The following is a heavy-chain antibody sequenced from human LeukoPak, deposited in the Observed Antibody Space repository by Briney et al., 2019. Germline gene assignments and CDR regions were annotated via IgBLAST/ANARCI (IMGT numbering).Heavy chain of an antibody. Sequence: ASVNVSFKSSVYTFTSYDINWLRQATGQGLERMGWMNPNSGNTGYAQKFQGRVTMTSNTSISTAYMELSSLRSEDTAVYYCAIGLSSSRRFDYWGQGTLVTVSS. J-gene: IGHJ4*02. D-gene: IGHD6-13*01. CDR1: VYTFTSYD. CDR3: AIGLSSSRRFDY. V-gene: IGHV1-8*01. CDR2: MNPNSGNT.